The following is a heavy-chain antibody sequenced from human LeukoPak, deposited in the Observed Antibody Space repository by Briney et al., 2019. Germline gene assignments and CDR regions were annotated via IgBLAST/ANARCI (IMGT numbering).Heavy chain of an antibody. J-gene: IGHJ4*02. D-gene: IGHD5-24*01. CDR1: GGSISSYY. Sequence: PSETLSLTCAVSGGSISSYYWSWLRQPAGKGLEWIGRISTGGSTNYSPSLTSRITMSVDTSKNQFSLNLTSVTAADTAVYYCARELRPSRAHDYWGQGTLVTVSS. V-gene: IGHV4-4*07. CDR3: ARELRPSRAHDY. CDR2: ISTGGST.